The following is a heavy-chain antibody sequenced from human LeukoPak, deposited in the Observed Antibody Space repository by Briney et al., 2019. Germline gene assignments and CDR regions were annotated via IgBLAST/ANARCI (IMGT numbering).Heavy chain of an antibody. Sequence: SETLSLTCTVSAGSVTNGDYYWSWLRQPPGKALEWIGFVYYTGSTYYTPSLEGRATISVDTSQNQFSVKLSSVTAADTAVYYCARHYGPWGQGTLVTVSS. CDR1: AGSVTNGDYY. CDR2: VYYTGST. J-gene: IGHJ5*02. CDR3: ARHYGP. V-gene: IGHV4-61*08. D-gene: IGHD3-16*01.